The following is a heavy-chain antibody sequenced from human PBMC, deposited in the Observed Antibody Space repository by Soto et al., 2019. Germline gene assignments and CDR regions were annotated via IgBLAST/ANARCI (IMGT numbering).Heavy chain of an antibody. Sequence: QVQLVQSGAEVKKPGASVKVSCNPSGYAFTSYTMHWVRQPPGQGREGMGWINADNGDSKYSQKFQGRVTITRDTSASIAYMELSSLRSEDTAVYYCARDTGSGLRVEPGIFEYWGQGTLVSVSS. D-gene: IGHD1-26*01. V-gene: IGHV1-3*01. CDR1: GYAFTSYT. CDR3: ARDTGSGLRVEPGIFEY. CDR2: INADNGDS. J-gene: IGHJ4*02.